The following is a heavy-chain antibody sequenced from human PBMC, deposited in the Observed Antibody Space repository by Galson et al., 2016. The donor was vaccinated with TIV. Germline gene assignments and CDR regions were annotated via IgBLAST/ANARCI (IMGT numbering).Heavy chain of an antibody. Sequence: SVKVSCKASGYPFTNYDINWVRQTAGQGLEWLGWMHPDSGHTGYAQKFQGRVSMTRDTSISTAYMELRSLISEDTAAYYCARNVAQTGDFDDWGQGTLVTVSS. CDR2: MHPDSGHT. D-gene: IGHD7-27*01. J-gene: IGHJ4*02. CDR1: GYPFTNYD. CDR3: ARNVAQTGDFDD. V-gene: IGHV1-8*01.